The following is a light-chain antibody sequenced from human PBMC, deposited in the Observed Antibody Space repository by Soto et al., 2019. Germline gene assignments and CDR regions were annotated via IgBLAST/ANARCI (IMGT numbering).Light chain of an antibody. V-gene: IGKV3-20*01. CDR2: GAS. CDR3: QQYGSSYPWT. J-gene: IGKJ1*01. CDR1: QSVSTN. Sequence: EIVMTHSPATLSVSPGERATLSCRSNQSVSTNLAWYQQKPGQAPRLLIYGASSRATGIPDRFSSSGSGTDFTLTIRRLEPEDFAVYYCQQYGSSYPWTFGQGTNVDIK.